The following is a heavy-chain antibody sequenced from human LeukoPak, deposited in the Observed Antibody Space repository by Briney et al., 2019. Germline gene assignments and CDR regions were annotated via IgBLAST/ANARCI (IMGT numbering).Heavy chain of an antibody. V-gene: IGHV1-2*02. CDR2: INSNSGGT. D-gene: IGHD2-8*01. CDR3: ARTNMLDY. CDR1: GYTFTNYY. J-gene: IGHJ4*02. Sequence: ASLTVSFTASGYTFTNYYMHWVRQAPGQGLEWMGWINSNSGGTNYAQNFQGRVTMTRDTSISTAYMELSSLTSDDTAVYYCARTNMLDYWGQGTLVTVSS.